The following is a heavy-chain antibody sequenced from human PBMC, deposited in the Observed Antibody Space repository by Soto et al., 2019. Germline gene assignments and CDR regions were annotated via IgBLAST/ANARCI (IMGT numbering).Heavy chain of an antibody. V-gene: IGHV3-30-3*01. D-gene: IGHD6-6*01. CDR2: ISYDGSNK. J-gene: IGHJ4*02. CDR3: ARSEYSSSHFDY. CDR1: GFTFSSYA. Sequence: VQLVESGGGLVKPGGSLRLSCAASGFTFSSYAMHWVRQAPGKGLEWVAVISYDGSNKYYADSVKGRFTISRDNSKNTLYLQMNSLRAEDTAVYYCARSEYSSSHFDYWGQGTLVTVSS.